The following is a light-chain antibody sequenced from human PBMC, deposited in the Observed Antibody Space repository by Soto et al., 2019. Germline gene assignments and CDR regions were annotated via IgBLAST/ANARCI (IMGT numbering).Light chain of an antibody. CDR3: QHYNSTPLT. CDR2: GAS. CDR1: QSVRSD. Sequence: EIVMTQSPATLSVSPGEIATLSFSASQSVRSDLAWYQHKPGQAPRLLIYGASTRATGIPVRFSGSGSGTEFTLTISRLQSEDFAVYYCQHYNSTPLTFGGGTKVDIK. V-gene: IGKV3-15*01. J-gene: IGKJ4*01.